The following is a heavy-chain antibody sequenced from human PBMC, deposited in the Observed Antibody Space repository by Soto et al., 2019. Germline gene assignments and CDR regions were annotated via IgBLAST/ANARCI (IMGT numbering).Heavy chain of an antibody. J-gene: IGHJ6*03. CDR1: GGSISSSSYY. CDR2: IYYSGST. D-gene: IGHD3-10*01. Sequence: QLQLQESGPGLVKPSETLSLTCTVSGGSISSSSYYWGWIRQPPGKGLEWIGSIYYSGSTYYNPSLKSRVTISVDTSKTPFSLKLSAVTAADTAVYYCARIIQFRYGFGESCYYMDVWGKGTTVTVSS. CDR3: ARIIQFRYGFGESCYYMDV. V-gene: IGHV4-39*01.